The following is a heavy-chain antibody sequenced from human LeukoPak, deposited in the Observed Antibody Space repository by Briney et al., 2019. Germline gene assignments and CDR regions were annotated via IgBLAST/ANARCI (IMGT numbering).Heavy chain of an antibody. CDR3: VKNDGWFHLAQ. CDR1: GFIFKDFW. CDR2: IKNDGSET. D-gene: IGHD6-19*01. V-gene: IGHV3-7*03. Sequence: GGSLRLSCAASGFIFKDFWMIWVRQAPGKGLEWVGHIKNDGSETYYLDSLKGRFSISRDNTNNALYLQMNSLRVEDTAVYYCVKNDGWFHLAQWGQGTLVTVS. J-gene: IGHJ4*02.